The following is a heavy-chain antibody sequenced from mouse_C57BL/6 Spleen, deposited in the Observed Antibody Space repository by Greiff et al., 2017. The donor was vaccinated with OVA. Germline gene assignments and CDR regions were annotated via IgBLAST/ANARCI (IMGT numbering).Heavy chain of an antibody. CDR1: GYTFTSYD. D-gene: IGHD1-1*01. CDR3: SYYYYGSSWYFAY. Sequence: VQLQESGPELVKPGASVKLSCKASGYTFTSYDINWVKQRPGQGLEWIGWIYPRDGSTKYNEKLRGKATLTVDTSSSTAYLELHSLTAGDSAVSFCSYYYYGSSWYFAYWGQGPTLTVSS. V-gene: IGHV1-85*01. CDR2: IYPRDGST. J-gene: IGHJ2*01.